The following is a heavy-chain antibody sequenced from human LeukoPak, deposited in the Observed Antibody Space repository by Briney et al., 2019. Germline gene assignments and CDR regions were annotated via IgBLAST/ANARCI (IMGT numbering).Heavy chain of an antibody. CDR2: IYYSGST. CDR1: GGSISSYY. J-gene: IGHJ4*02. CDR3: ARQAKQGIVGATGFDY. D-gene: IGHD1-26*01. Sequence: PSETLSLTCTVSGGSISSYYWSWIRQPPGKGLEWIGYIYYSGSTNYNPSLKSRVTISVDTSKNQFSLKLSSVTAADTAVYYCARQAKQGIVGATGFDYGGQGSLVTVSS. V-gene: IGHV4-59*08.